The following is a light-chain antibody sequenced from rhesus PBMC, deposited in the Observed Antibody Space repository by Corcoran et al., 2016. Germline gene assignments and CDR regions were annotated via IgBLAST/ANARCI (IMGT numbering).Light chain of an antibody. CDR1: QEISNN. CDR2: YAS. Sequence: DIQMTQSPSSLSASVGDTVTFTCRASQEISNNLAWYQQKPGKVPNLLIYYASTLQDGVPSRFSGSGSGTDVTLTISSLQPEDFATYYCQHGHTPPYSFGQGTQVEI. CDR3: QHGHTPPYS. J-gene: IGKJ2*01. V-gene: IGKV1S15*01.